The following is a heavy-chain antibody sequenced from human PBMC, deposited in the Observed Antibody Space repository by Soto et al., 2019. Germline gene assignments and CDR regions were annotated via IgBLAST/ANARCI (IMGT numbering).Heavy chain of an antibody. Sequence: QVQLQESGPGLVKRSQTLSLTCTVSGGSISSGGYYWSWIRQHPGKGLEWIGYIYYSGSTYYNPSLKSRVTISVDTSKNQFSLKLSSVTAADTAVYYCARAVEMATITHYFDYWGQGTLVTVSS. CDR3: ARAVEMATITHYFDY. CDR1: GGSISSGGYY. CDR2: IYYSGST. D-gene: IGHD5-12*01. J-gene: IGHJ4*02. V-gene: IGHV4-31*03.